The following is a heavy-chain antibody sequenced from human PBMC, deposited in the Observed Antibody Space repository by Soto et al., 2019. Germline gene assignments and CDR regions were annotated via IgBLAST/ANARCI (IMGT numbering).Heavy chain of an antibody. J-gene: IGHJ4*02. CDR1: GFTVSSNY. V-gene: IGHV3-66*01. D-gene: IGHD2-2*01. CDR3: ASAVVPAAMRDY. CDR2: IYSGGST. Sequence: GGSLRLSCAASGFTVSSNYMSWVRQAPGKGLEWVSVIYSGGSTYYADSVKGRFTISRDNSKNTLYLQMNSLRAEDTAVYYCASAVVPAAMRDYWGQGTLVTVSS.